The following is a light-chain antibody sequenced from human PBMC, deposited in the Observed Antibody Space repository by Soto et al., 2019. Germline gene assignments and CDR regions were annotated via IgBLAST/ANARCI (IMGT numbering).Light chain of an antibody. Sequence: QTVVTQEPSLTVSPGGTVTLTCCSSTAAVTSGHYPYWFQQKPGQAPRTLIYDTSNKHSWTPARFSGSLLGGKAALTLSGAQPEDEAEYYCLLSYSGARPVVFGGGTKVTVL. V-gene: IGLV7-46*01. CDR3: LLSYSGARPVV. CDR1: TAAVTSGHY. CDR2: DTS. J-gene: IGLJ2*01.